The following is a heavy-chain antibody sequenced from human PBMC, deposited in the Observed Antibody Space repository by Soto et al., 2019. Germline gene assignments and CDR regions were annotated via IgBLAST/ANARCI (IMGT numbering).Heavy chain of an antibody. CDR2: ISSSSSYI. V-gene: IGHV3-21*01. Sequence: GGSLRLSCAASGFTFSSYSMNWVRQAPGKGLEWVSSISSSSSYIYYADSVKGRFTISRDNAKNSLYLQMNGLRAEDTAVYYCARDLMITFGGAPYGMDVWGQGTTVTVSS. CDR1: GFTFSSYS. D-gene: IGHD3-16*01. CDR3: ARDLMITFGGAPYGMDV. J-gene: IGHJ6*02.